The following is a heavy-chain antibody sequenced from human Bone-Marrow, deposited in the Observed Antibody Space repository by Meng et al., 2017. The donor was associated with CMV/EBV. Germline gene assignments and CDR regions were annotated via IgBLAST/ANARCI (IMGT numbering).Heavy chain of an antibody. CDR1: GFTFSDAW. CDR3: ARLISG. Sequence: EAQLVDSGGDLVTPGVPLTLFCTVSGFTFSDAWMYWGRQARGRGVEWVGRIKSKAHGGTMDYVAPVKGRFTISRDDSKSKMYLQMNSLKTEDTAVYYCARLISGWGQGTLVTVSS. CDR2: IKSKAHGGTM. J-gene: IGHJ4*02. D-gene: IGHD6-19*01. V-gene: IGHV3-15*01.